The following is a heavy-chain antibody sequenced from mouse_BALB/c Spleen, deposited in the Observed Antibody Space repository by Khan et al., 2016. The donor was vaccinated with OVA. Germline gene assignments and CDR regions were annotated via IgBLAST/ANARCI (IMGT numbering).Heavy chain of an antibody. CDR3: ARRGLRLDFDY. CDR2: INPSTGYT. V-gene: IGHV1-7*01. J-gene: IGHJ2*01. Sequence: QVQLQQSGAELAKPGASVKMSCKASGYTFINYWILWVKQRPGQGLEWIGYINPSTGYTEYNQNFKDKATLTADKSSSTAYMQLSSMTSEYSAVYYCARRGLRLDFDYWGQGTTLTVSS. CDR1: GYTFINYW. D-gene: IGHD1-1*01.